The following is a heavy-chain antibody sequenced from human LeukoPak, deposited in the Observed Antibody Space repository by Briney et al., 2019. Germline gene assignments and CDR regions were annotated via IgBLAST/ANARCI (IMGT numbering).Heavy chain of an antibody. J-gene: IGHJ4*02. CDR1: GYTFTGYY. CDR2: INPNSGGT. D-gene: IGHD4-23*01. V-gene: IGHV1-2*02. CDR3: ARHYGGNEGVDY. Sequence: ASAKVSCKASGYTFTGYYMHWVRQAPGQGLEWMGWINPNSGGTTYAQKFQGRVTMTRDMSTSTVYMELSSLRFEDTAMYYCARHYGGNEGVDYWGQGTLVTVSS.